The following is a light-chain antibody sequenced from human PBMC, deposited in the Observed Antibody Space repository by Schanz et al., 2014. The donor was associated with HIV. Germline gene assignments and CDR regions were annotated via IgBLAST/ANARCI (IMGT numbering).Light chain of an antibody. V-gene: IGKV3-20*01. CDR2: GAS. J-gene: IGKJ3*01. Sequence: EIVLTQSPGTLSLSPGERGTLSCRASQSVKSNFIGWYQQKPGQAPRLLIFGASNRATGIPDRFSGGESGTDFTLTISRVEPEDFAVYYCHHYGGSFGPGTTVDYK. CDR3: HHYGGS. CDR1: QSVKSNF.